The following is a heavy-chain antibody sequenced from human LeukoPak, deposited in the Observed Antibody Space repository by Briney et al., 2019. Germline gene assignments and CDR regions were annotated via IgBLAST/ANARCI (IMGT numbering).Heavy chain of an antibody. CDR2: ISYDGTNK. J-gene: IGHJ4*02. V-gene: IGHV3-30*18. Sequence: PGRSLRLSCAASGFTFSSYGMHWVRQGPGKGLEWVAVISYDGTNKYYADSVKGRFTISRDNSKNTLYLQMNSLRAEDTAVYYCAKRYSSSWCIDSWGQGTLVTVSS. D-gene: IGHD6-13*01. CDR3: AKRYSSSWCIDS. CDR1: GFTFSSYG.